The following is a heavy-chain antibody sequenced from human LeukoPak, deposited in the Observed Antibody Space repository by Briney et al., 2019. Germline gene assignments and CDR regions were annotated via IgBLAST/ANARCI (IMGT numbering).Heavy chain of an antibody. CDR1: GYTFTGYY. Sequence: GASVKVSCKASGYTFTGYYMHWVRQAPGQGLEWMGWINPNSGGTNYAQKFQGRVTMTRDTSISTAYMELSRLRFDDTAVYYCARTDIVVVPAAIPYYFDYWGQGTLVTVSS. J-gene: IGHJ4*02. V-gene: IGHV1-2*02. CDR2: INPNSGGT. D-gene: IGHD2-2*01. CDR3: ARTDIVVVPAAIPYYFDY.